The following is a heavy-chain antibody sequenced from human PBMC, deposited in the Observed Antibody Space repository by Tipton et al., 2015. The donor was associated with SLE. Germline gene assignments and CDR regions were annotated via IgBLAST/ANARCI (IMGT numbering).Heavy chain of an antibody. CDR3: ARATMLYYFDF. CDR1: GYTFTTYG. CDR2: ISAYNGNT. D-gene: IGHD3-16*01. Sequence: QSGAEVKKPGASVKVSCKASGYTFTTYGITWVRQAPGQGLEWMGWISAYNGNTNYAQKLQGRVTMTTDTSTNTAYMELSSLTSEDTAVYYCARATMLYYFDFWGLGSLITVSS. V-gene: IGHV1-18*01. J-gene: IGHJ4*02.